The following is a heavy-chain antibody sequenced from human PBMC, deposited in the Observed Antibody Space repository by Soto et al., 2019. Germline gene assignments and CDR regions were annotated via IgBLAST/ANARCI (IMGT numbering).Heavy chain of an antibody. J-gene: IGHJ6*02. CDR3: ARPTAMGNYYYYGMDV. D-gene: IGHD5-18*01. V-gene: IGHV1-46*01. CDR1: GYTFASYY. Sequence: QVQLVQSGAEVKKPGASVKVSCKASGYTFASYYMHWVRQAPGQGLEWMGIINPSGGSTSYAQKFQGRVTMTRDTSTSTVYMELSSLRSEDTAVYYCARPTAMGNYYYYGMDVWGRGTTVTVSS. CDR2: INPSGGST.